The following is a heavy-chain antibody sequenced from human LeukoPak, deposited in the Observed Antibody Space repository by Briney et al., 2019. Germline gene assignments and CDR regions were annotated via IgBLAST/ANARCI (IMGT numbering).Heavy chain of an antibody. V-gene: IGHV1-46*03. Sequence: ASVKVSCKASGYTFTSYYMHWVRQAPGQGLEWMGIINPSGGSTSYAQKFQGRVTMTGDTSTSTVYMELSSLRSEDTAVYYCARDVREMATNTYYFDYWGQGTLVTVSS. CDR2: INPSGGST. J-gene: IGHJ4*02. D-gene: IGHD5-24*01. CDR1: GYTFTSYY. CDR3: ARDVREMATNTYYFDY.